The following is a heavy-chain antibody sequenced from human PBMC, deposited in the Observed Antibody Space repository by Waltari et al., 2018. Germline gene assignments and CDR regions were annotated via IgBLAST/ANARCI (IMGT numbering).Heavy chain of an antibody. V-gene: IGHV3-7*01. CDR2: IKEDGSEK. Sequence: EVQLVESGGGLVQPGGSLRLSCAASGFPFGSNWMSWVRQAPGKGRGWVANIKEDGSEKYYVDSVKGRFTVSRDNAKNSLFLQMNSLRAEDTAVYFCVRDRIWFRESIEHWGQGTLVTVSS. CDR1: GFPFGSNW. CDR3: VRDRIWFRESIEH. D-gene: IGHD3-10*01. J-gene: IGHJ1*01.